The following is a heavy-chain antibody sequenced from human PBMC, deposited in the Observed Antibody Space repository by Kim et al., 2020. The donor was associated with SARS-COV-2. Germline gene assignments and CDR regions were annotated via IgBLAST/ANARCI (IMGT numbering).Heavy chain of an antibody. D-gene: IGHD5-18*01. V-gene: IGHV1-2*02. CDR1: GYTFTAYY. J-gene: IGHJ4*02. CDR3: ARAVDTDMLRGDYFDY. Sequence: ASVKVSCKASGYTFTAYYIHWVRQAPGQGLEWMGWFNPNSGDTKFVQKFQGRVTMTRDASTNTAYMDLSGLRSDDTAVYYCARAVDTDMLRGDYFDYWGQGTLVTVSS. CDR2: FNPNSGDT.